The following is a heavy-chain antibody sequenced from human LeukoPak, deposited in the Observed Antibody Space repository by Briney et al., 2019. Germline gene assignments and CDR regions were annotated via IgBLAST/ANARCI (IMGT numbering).Heavy chain of an antibody. CDR2: INPNSGGT. J-gene: IGHJ3*02. CDR3: ARDRYGDYHAFDI. D-gene: IGHD4-17*01. CDR1: GYTFTGYY. Sequence: ASVMVSCKASGYTFTGYYMHWVRQAPGQGLEWMGWINPNSGGTNYAQKFQGWVTMTRDTSISTAYMELSRLRSDDTAVYYCARDRYGDYHAFDIWGQGTMVTVSS. V-gene: IGHV1-2*04.